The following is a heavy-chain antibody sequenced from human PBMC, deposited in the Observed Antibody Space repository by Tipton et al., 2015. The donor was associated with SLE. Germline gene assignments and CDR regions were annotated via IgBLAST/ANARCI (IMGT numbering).Heavy chain of an antibody. CDR2: ISGSGGTT. V-gene: IGHV3-23*01. CDR3: AKGGAWEEEWLSPVDN. J-gene: IGHJ4*02. Sequence: SLRLSCAASGFTFNYYAMSWVRQAPGKGLEWVSVISGSGGTTYNADSVKGRFTISRDNFNSMLYLQMNSLRAEDTAVYFCAKGGAWEEEWLSPVDNWGQGTLVAVAS. CDR1: GFTFNYYA. D-gene: IGHD3-3*01.